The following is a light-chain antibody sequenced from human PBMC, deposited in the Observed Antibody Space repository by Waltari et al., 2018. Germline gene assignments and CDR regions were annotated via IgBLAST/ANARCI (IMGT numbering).Light chain of an antibody. J-gene: IGKJ1*01. CDR1: QTINNN. Sequence: EIVMTQSPDTLSVSPGERANLPCRASQTINNNLAWFQQKPGQAPRLLIYGASTRATDIPARFSGSGSGTAFTLTISSLQSEDIAVYFCQQYNNWPLTFGPGTKVETK. CDR2: GAS. CDR3: QQYNNWPLT. V-gene: IGKV3-15*01.